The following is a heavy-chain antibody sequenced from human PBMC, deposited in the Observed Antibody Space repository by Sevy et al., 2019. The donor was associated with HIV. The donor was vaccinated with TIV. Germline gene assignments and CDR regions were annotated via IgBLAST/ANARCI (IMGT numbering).Heavy chain of an antibody. CDR2: ISSDGGSR. CDR1: GFTFSSYA. J-gene: IGHJ6*02. Sequence: GGSLRLSCSASGFTFSSYAMHWVRQAPGKGLEYVSAISSDGGSRYYADSVKGRFTISRDNSKNTLYLQMSSLRAEDTAVYYCATVVRSYYDSSGYYQAGDLYYYYGMDVWGQGTTVTVSS. CDR3: ATVVRSYYDSSGYYQAGDLYYYYGMDV. V-gene: IGHV3-64D*06. D-gene: IGHD3-22*01.